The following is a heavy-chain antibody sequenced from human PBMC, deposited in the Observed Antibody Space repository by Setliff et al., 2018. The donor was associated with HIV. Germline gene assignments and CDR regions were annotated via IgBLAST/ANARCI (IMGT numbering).Heavy chain of an antibody. CDR1: GGSISSGGYY. Sequence: SETLSLTCTVSGGSISSGGYYWSWLRQHPGKGLEWIGYIYYSGSTYYNPSLKSRVTISVDSTKNQISLKLNFVNAADTAVYYCARHVDIVAPLDFWGQGTLVTVSS. J-gene: IGHJ4*02. CDR2: IYYSGST. CDR3: ARHVDIVAPLDF. V-gene: IGHV4-31*03. D-gene: IGHD5-12*01.